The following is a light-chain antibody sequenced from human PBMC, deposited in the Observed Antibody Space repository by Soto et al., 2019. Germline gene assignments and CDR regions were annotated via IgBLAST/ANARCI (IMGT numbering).Light chain of an antibody. V-gene: IGLV7-46*01. CDR1: IGPVTSGPF. J-gene: IGLJ3*02. Sequence: QAVVTQEPSLTVSPGGTVTLTCGSSIGPVTSGPFPYWFQQKPGQAPRTLIYGATNRHSWTPARFSGSLVGGKAALTLSGAQPEDEADYYCLVSCNGPRVFGGGTKVTVL. CDR2: GAT. CDR3: LVSCNGPRV.